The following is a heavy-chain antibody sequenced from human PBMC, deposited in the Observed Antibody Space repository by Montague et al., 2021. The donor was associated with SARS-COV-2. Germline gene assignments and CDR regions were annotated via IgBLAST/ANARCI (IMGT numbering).Heavy chain of an antibody. J-gene: IGHJ5*02. Sequence: SETLSLTCTVSGDSTRCPNCYWGCIRQAPGTGLYWIGPIYNSGTTYYXPSLKSRLTISIDTSKNQFSLKLTSATAADTAVYYCARHRNYGDHSLDNWFHPWGQGTLVTVSS. CDR2: IYNSGTT. CDR3: ARHRNYGDHSLDNWFHP. D-gene: IGHD4-17*01. CDR1: GDSTRCPNCY. V-gene: IGHV4-39*01.